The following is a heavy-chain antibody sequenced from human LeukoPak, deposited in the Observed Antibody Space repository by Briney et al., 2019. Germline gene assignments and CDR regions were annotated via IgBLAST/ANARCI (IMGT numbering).Heavy chain of an antibody. J-gene: IGHJ5*02. V-gene: IGHV1-46*01. CDR1: GFTFTSYY. Sequence: GASVKVSCKASGFTFTSYYIHWVRQAPGQGLEWMGIINPSGGSPKYAQKFQDRVTMTRDTFTSTVYMELSSLRSEDTAVYYCTRERSPWDIVVVIAATIPNNWFDPWGQGTLVTVSS. D-gene: IGHD2-15*01. CDR2: INPSGGSP. CDR3: TRERSPWDIVVVIAATIPNNWFDP.